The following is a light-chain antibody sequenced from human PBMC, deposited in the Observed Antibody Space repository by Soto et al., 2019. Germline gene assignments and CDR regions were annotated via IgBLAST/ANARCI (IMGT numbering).Light chain of an antibody. V-gene: IGLV2-14*03. Sequence: QSALTQPASVSGSPGQSITISCTGTGSDVGGYNYVSWYQQHPGKAPKVMIYDVSKRPSGISNRFSGSKSGNTASLTISGLHIEDEADYYCSSYTRGSTRLVFGGGTKLTVL. J-gene: IGLJ2*01. CDR1: GSDVGGYNY. CDR2: DVS. CDR3: SSYTRGSTRLV.